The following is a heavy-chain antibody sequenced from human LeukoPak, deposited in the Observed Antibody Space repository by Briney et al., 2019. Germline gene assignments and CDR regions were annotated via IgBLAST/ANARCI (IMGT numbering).Heavy chain of an antibody. D-gene: IGHD3-10*01. V-gene: IGHV3-74*01. CDR2: INSDGSST. CDR3: ARDYGRSRDYGMDV. CDR1: GFTFSNYW. Sequence: PGGSLSLSCAASGFTFSNYWMYLVRQAAGKGLVWVSRINSDGSSTTYADSVKGRFTISRDTAKNTLYLQMNSLRAEDTAVYYCARDYGRSRDYGMDVWGQGTTVTVSS. J-gene: IGHJ6*02.